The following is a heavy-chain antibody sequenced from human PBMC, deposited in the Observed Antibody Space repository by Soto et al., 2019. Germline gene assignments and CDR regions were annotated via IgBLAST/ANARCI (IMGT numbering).Heavy chain of an antibody. D-gene: IGHD4-17*01. J-gene: IGHJ4*02. CDR2: ISAYNGNT. CDR3: ARVQLFYGDYDFDY. CDR1: GYTFTSYG. Sequence: GASVKVSCKASGYTFTSYGISWVRQAPGQGLEWMGWISAYNGNTNYAQKLQGRVTMTTDTSTSTAYMELRSLRSDDTAVYYCARVQLFYGDYDFDYWGQGTLVTVSS. V-gene: IGHV1-18*01.